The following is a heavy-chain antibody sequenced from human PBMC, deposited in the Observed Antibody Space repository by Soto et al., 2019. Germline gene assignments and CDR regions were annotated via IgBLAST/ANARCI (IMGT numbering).Heavy chain of an antibody. CDR2: IIPIFGTA. D-gene: IGHD3-22*01. V-gene: IGHV1-69*12. Sequence: QVQLVQSGAEVKKPGSSVKVSCKASGGTFSSYAISWVRQAPGQGLEWMGGIIPIFGTANYAQKFQGRVTITADESTNTAYMELSSLRSEDTAVYYCASAAAKGYYDSSAYYFDYWGQGTLVTVSS. J-gene: IGHJ4*02. CDR3: ASAAAKGYYDSSAYYFDY. CDR1: GGTFSSYA.